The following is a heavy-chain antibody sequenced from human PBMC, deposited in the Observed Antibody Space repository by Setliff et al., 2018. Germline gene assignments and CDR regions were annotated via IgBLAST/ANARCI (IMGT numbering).Heavy chain of an antibody. D-gene: IGHD2-15*01. CDR3: ARASVVHAIAVGY. Sequence: SETLSLTCTVSGASINSGTYYWAWIRQPPGKGLEWIGRIHYSGTTYYNASLKSRVTMSVDTSKNQFSLSLTSVTAEDTAVYYCARASVVHAIAVGYWGQGTLVTVSS. V-gene: IGHV4-39*01. J-gene: IGHJ4*02. CDR2: IHYSGTT. CDR1: GASINSGTYY.